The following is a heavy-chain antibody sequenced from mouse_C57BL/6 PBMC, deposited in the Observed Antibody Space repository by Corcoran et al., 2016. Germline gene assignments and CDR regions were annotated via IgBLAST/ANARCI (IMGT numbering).Heavy chain of an antibody. CDR3: ARYYGSSFTGDY. D-gene: IGHD1-1*01. Sequence: EVQLQQSGPELVKPGASVKISCKASGYTFTDYYMNWVKQSHGKSLEWIGDINPNNGGTSYNQKFKGKAKLTVDKSSSTAYMELRSLTSEDSAVYYCARYYGSSFTGDYWGQDTTLTVSS. CDR1: GYTFTDYY. J-gene: IGHJ2*01. V-gene: IGHV1-26*01. CDR2: INPNNGGT.